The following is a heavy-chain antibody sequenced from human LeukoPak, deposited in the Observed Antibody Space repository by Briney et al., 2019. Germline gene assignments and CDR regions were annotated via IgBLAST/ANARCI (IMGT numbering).Heavy chain of an antibody. D-gene: IGHD3-22*01. CDR1: GGSFSGYY. CDR2: INHSGST. V-gene: IGHV4-34*01. CDR3: ARAGYYDSSGYNDN. Sequence: PSETLSLTCAVYGGSFSGYYWSWIRQPPGKGLEWIGEINHSGSTNYNPSLKSRVTISVDTSKNQFSLKLSSVTAADTAVYYCARAGYYDSSGYNDNWGQGTLVTVSS. J-gene: IGHJ4*02.